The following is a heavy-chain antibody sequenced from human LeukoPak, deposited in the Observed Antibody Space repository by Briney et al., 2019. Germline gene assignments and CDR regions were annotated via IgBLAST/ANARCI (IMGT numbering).Heavy chain of an antibody. Sequence: PSETLSLTCTVSGGSISSGGYYWSWIRQHPGKGLEWIGYIYYSGSTYYNPSLKSRVTISVDTSKNQFSLKLSSVTAADTAVYYCARDRGPDILTGYHPRAFDIWGQGTMVTVSS. J-gene: IGHJ3*02. CDR3: ARDRGPDILTGYHPRAFDI. V-gene: IGHV4-31*03. CDR2: IYYSGST. D-gene: IGHD3-9*01. CDR1: GGSISSGGYY.